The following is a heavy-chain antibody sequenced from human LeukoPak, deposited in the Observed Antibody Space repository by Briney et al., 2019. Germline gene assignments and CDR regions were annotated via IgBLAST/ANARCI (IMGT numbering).Heavy chain of an antibody. D-gene: IGHD2-15*01. CDR3: ARGYCSGGSCYSVENWFDP. CDR2: ISTYNGKT. Sequence: ASVKVSCKASGYTFTTYGISWVRQAPGQGLEWMGWISTYNGKTNYAQNVQGRVTMTTDTSTSTAYMELRSLRSDDTAVYYCARGYCSGGSCYSVENWFDPWGQGTLVTVSS. CDR1: GYTFTTYG. J-gene: IGHJ5*02. V-gene: IGHV1-18*01.